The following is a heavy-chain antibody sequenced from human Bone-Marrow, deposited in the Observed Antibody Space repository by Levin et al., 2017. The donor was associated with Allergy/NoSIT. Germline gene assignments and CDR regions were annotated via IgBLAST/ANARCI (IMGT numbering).Heavy chain of an antibody. V-gene: IGHV4-59*12. D-gene: IGHD2-15*01. Sequence: PSETLSLTCTVSGGSTSRYFWSWIRQPPGKGLEWIGYIYYSGTTTYNPSLKSRVTISVDTSKNNFSLMLSSVTAADTAVYYCARGGRQEPHCSGGRCYDRSFWLDPWGQGTLVTVSS. J-gene: IGHJ5*02. CDR2: IYYSGTT. CDR3: ARGGRQEPHCSGGRCYDRSFWLDP. CDR1: GGSTSRYF.